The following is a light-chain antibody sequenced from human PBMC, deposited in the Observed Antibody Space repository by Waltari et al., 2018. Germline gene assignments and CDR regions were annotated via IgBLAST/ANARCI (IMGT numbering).Light chain of an antibody. J-gene: IGKJ1*01. V-gene: IGKV1-39*01. CDR1: QSIRSY. Sequence: DIQMTQSPSSLSASVGDRVTITCRASQSIRSYLNWYQQEPGKAPKLLIYAASSLQSGVPSRFSGSGSGTDFTLTISSLQPDDFATYYCQKTYNTPWTFGQGTKVEFK. CDR3: QKTYNTPWT. CDR2: AAS.